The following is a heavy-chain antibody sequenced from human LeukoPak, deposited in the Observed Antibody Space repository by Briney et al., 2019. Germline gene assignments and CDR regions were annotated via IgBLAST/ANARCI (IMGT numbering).Heavy chain of an antibody. CDR1: GYTFTGYY. J-gene: IGHJ5*02. Sequence: ASVKVSCKASGYTFTGYYMHWVRQARGQGLEWMGWINPNSGGTNYAQKFQGRVTMTRDTSISTAYMELSRLRSDDTAVYYCASIMVRGVSGFNWFDPWGQGTLVTVSS. CDR2: INPNSGGT. CDR3: ASIMVRGVSGFNWFDP. D-gene: IGHD3-10*01. V-gene: IGHV1-2*02.